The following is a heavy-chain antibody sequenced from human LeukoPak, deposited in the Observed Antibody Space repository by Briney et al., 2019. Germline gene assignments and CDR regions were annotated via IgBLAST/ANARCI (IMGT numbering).Heavy chain of an antibody. V-gene: IGHV1-69*04. CDR1: GGTFSSYA. J-gene: IGHJ4*02. D-gene: IGHD3-22*01. Sequence: SVEVSCKASGGTFSSYAISWVRQAPGQGLEWMGRIIPILGIANYAQKFQGRVTITADKSTSTAYMELSSLRSEDTAVYYCAIVPYYYDSSGYYFVYWGQGTLVTVSS. CDR2: IIPILGIA. CDR3: AIVPYYYDSSGYYFVY.